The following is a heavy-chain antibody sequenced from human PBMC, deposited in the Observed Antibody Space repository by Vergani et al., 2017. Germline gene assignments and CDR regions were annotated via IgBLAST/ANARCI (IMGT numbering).Heavy chain of an antibody. Sequence: QVQLVQSGAEVKKPGSSVKVSCKASGGTFSSYAISWVRQAPGQGFEWMGGIIPIFGTANYAQKFQGRVTITADESTSTAYMELSSLRSEDTAVYYCARDRELTGDGYFDYWGQGTLVTVSS. CDR3: ARDRELTGDGYFDY. CDR2: IIPIFGTA. V-gene: IGHV1-69*13. J-gene: IGHJ4*02. CDR1: GGTFSSYA. D-gene: IGHD7-27*01.